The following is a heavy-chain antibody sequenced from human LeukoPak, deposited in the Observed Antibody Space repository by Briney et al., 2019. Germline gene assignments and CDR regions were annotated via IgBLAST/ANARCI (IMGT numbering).Heavy chain of an antibody. V-gene: IGHV3-21*01. CDR3: ARDRADYGDYDY. CDR2: ISSSSSYI. D-gene: IGHD4-17*01. Sequence: KPGGSLRLSCAASGFTFSSYSMNWVRQAPGKGLEWVSSISSSSSYIYYADSVKGRFTISRDNAKNSLYLQMNSLRAEDTAVYYCARDRADYGDYDYWGQGTLVTVSS. CDR1: GFTFSSYS. J-gene: IGHJ4*02.